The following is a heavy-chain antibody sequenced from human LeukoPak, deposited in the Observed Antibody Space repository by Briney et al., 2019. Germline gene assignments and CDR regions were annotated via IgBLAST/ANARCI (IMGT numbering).Heavy chain of an antibody. D-gene: IGHD6-6*01. Sequence: GGSLRLSYAASGFTFSNYVMSWVRQAPGKGLEWVSAISGSDGSTWYADSVKGRFTVSRDNSKNTLYLQMNSLRAEDTAVYYCAKGAPYSSSLSNYFDRLGQGSMVTVPS. CDR3: AKGAPYSSSLSNYFDR. CDR1: GFTFSNYV. J-gene: IGHJ5*02. CDR2: ISGSDGST. V-gene: IGHV3-23*01.